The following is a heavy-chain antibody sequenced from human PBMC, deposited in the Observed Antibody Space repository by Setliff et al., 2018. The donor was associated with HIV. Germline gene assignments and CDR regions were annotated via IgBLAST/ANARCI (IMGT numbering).Heavy chain of an antibody. CDR2: TYYSGST. D-gene: IGHD3-3*01. CDR3: ARAENYNFWSGYYTSYDY. Sequence: SETLSLTCTVSGGSISSSSYYWGWVRQPPGKGLEWIGSTYYSGSTYYNPSLKSRVTISVDTSKNQFSLKLSSVTAADTAVYYCARAENYNFWSGYYTSYDYWGQGTLVTVSS. J-gene: IGHJ4*02. CDR1: GGSISSSSYY. V-gene: IGHV4-39*07.